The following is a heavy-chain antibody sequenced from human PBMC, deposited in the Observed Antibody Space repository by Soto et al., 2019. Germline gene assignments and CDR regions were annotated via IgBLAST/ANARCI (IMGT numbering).Heavy chain of an antibody. CDR3: ARETSYYDSSGRYWFDP. CDR2: IYYSGST. Sequence: QVQLQESGPGLVKPSQTLSLTCTVSGGSISSGDYYWSWIRQPPGKGLEWIGYIYYSGSTYYNPSLKSRVTISVDTSKNQFSLKLSSVTAADTAVYYCARETSYYDSSGRYWFDPWGQGTLVTVSS. J-gene: IGHJ5*02. CDR1: GGSISSGDYY. D-gene: IGHD3-22*01. V-gene: IGHV4-30-4*01.